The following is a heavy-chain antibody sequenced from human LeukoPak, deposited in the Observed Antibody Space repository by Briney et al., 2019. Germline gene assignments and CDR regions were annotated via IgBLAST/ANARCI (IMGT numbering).Heavy chain of an antibody. CDR2: INSDGSST. CDR3: ARDPYGSGSYRAFDY. CDR1: GFTFSSYW. V-gene: IGHV3-74*01. D-gene: IGHD3-10*01. J-gene: IGHJ4*02. Sequence: PGGSLRLSCAASGFTFSSYWMHWVRQAPGKGLVWVSRINSDGSSTSYADSVKGRFTISRDNAKNTLYLQMNSLRAEDTAVYYCARDPYGSGSYRAFDYWGQGTLVTVSS.